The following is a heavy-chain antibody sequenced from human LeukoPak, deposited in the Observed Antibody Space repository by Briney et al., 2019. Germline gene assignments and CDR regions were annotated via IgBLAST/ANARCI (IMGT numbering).Heavy chain of an antibody. CDR1: GYTFTVNH. D-gene: IGHD2-21*02. CDR2: INPNSGGT. J-gene: IGHJ4*02. CDR3: ARGGSTDSIHSCGGNCYFLDY. V-gene: IGHV1-2*02. Sequence: GASVKVSCKASGYTFTVNHMHWVRQAPGQGLEWMGWINPNSGGTNYAQKFQGRVIMTRDTSISTAYMELSRLGSDDTAVYYCARGGSTDSIHSCGGNCYFLDYWGQGTLVTVSS.